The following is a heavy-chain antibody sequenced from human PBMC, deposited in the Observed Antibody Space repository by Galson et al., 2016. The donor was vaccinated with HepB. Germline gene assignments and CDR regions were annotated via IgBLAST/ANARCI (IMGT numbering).Heavy chain of an antibody. D-gene: IGHD2-8*02. CDR2: INHGGTT. CDR3: ARFGHGWGMFSFRRCFDP. J-gene: IGHJ5*02. V-gene: IGHV4-34*04. CDR1: GGTLSGYH. Sequence: ETLSLTCSVHGGTLSGYHWSWIRQPPGKGLECIGEINHGGTTNDIPSLKSRPTISVDTSKHRFSLKLTCVTASDTAVYYCARFGHGWGMFSFRRCFDPWGQGTLVTVSS.